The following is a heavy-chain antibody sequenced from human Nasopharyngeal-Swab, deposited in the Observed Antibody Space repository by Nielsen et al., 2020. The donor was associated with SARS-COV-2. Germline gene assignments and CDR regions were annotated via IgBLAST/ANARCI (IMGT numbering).Heavy chain of an antibody. CDR2: ISSSGSTI. V-gene: IGHV3-11*04. J-gene: IGHJ4*02. Sequence: GESLKISCAASGFTFSDYYMSWIRQAPGKGLEWVSYISSSGSTIYYADSVKGRFTISRDNAKNSLYLQMNSLRAEDTAVYYCAGAEDSGHFDYWGQGTLVTVSS. CDR1: GFTFSDYY. D-gene: IGHD5-12*01. CDR3: AGAEDSGHFDY.